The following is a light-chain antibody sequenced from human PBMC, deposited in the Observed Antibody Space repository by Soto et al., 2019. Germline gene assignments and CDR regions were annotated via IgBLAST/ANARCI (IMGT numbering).Light chain of an antibody. CDR1: SRDVGAYNL. Sequence: QSVLTQPASVSGSPGQSITISCSGTSRDVGAYNLVSWYQQFPGKGPKLLIYDVRHRPSGVSYRFSGSKSGNTASLTISSLLPEDEAVYFCSSFSSRNALVFGGGTKLTVL. CDR2: DVR. CDR3: SSFSSRNALV. V-gene: IGLV2-14*03. J-gene: IGLJ2*01.